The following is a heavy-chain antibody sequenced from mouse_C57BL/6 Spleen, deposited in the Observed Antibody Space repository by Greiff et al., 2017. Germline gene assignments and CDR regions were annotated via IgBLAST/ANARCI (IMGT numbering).Heavy chain of an antibody. J-gene: IGHJ2*01. D-gene: IGHD2-10*01. CDR1: GYTFTSYW. CDR2: IDPSDSYT. V-gene: IGHV1-50*01. Sequence: QVQLKQPGAELVKPGASVKLSCKASGYTFTSYWMQWVKQRPGQGLEWIGEIDPSDSYTNYNQKFKGKATLTVDTSSSTAYMQLSSLTSEDSAVYYCAILLDYWGQGTTLTVSS. CDR3: AILLDY.